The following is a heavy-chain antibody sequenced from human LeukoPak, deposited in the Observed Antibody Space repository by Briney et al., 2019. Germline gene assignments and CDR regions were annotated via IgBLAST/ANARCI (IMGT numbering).Heavy chain of an antibody. CDR3: AYCSSTSCYSEYFQH. J-gene: IGHJ1*01. CDR2: ISGSGGST. D-gene: IGHD2-2*01. Sequence: GSLRLSCAASGFTFSSYGMHWVRQAPGKGLEWVSAISGSGGSTYYADSVKGRFTISRDNSKNTLYLQMNSLRAEDTAVYYCAYCSSTSCYSEYFQHWGQGTLVTVSS. CDR1: GFTFSSYG. V-gene: IGHV3-23*01.